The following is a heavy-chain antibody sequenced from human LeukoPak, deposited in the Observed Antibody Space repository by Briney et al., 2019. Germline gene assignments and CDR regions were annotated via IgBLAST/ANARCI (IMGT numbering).Heavy chain of an antibody. J-gene: IGHJ3*02. D-gene: IGHD6-19*01. V-gene: IGHV3-21*01. CDR1: GFTFSFYT. Sequence: GGSLRLSCAASGFTFSFYTMNWVRQAPGKGLEWVSSISSSSSYIYYADSVKGRFTISRDNAKNSLYLQMNSLRAEDTAVYYCARSGYSSALRAFDIWGQGTMVTVSS. CDR3: ARSGYSSALRAFDI. CDR2: ISSSSSYI.